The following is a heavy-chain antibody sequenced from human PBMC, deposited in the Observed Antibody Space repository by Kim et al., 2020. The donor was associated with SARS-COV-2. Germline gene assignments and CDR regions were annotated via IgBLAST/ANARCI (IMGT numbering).Heavy chain of an antibody. CDR3: ARDRQGGAARYGFDY. J-gene: IGHJ4*02. D-gene: IGHD6-6*01. Sequence: PSLKSRVTISVDTAKNQFSLKLSSVTAADTAVYYCARDRQGGAARYGFDYWGQGTLVTVSS. V-gene: IGHV4-31*02.